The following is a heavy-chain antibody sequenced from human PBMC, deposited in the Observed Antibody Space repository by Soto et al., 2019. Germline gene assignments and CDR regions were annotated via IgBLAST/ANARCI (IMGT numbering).Heavy chain of an antibody. V-gene: IGHV1-18*01. J-gene: IGHJ4*02. CDR3: ERGRYGHY. Sequence: QVHLVQSGAEVKKPGASVKVSCKASGYTFTSYGITWVRQAPGQGLEWMGWISAHNGNTDYAQKLQGRVIVTRDTTTSTAYLELRSLRSDDTAVYYCERGRYGHYWGQGALVPVSS. D-gene: IGHD1-1*01. CDR2: ISAHNGNT. CDR1: GYTFTSYG.